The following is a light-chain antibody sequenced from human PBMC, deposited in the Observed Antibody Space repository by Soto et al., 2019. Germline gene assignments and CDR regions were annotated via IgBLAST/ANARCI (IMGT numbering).Light chain of an antibody. J-gene: IGKJ2*01. CDR2: GAS. V-gene: IGKV3-20*01. CDR1: QSVTSNY. Sequence: EIVLTQSPGTLSLSPWERATLSCRASQSVTSNYLAWFQQKPGQAPRLLIYGASSRATGIPDRFSGSGSGTDFTLTISRVEAEDFAVYYCQQYGSTPYTFGQGTKLEIK. CDR3: QQYGSTPYT.